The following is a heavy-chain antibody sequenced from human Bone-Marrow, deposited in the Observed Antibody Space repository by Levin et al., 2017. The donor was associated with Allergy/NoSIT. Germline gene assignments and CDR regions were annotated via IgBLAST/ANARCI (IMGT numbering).Heavy chain of an antibody. J-gene: IGHJ6*03. CDR1: GGTFGYYP. D-gene: IGHD3-10*01. CDR3: AREGNYMDV. V-gene: IGHV1-69*11. Sequence: ASVKVSCKAIGGTFGYYPINWVRQAPGEGLEWIGSVLPNTGTTNYAQRFQGRLTNTADDSTSTAYMELSSLRSEDTATYFCAREGNYMDVWGQGTTVIVSS. CDR2: VLPNTGTT.